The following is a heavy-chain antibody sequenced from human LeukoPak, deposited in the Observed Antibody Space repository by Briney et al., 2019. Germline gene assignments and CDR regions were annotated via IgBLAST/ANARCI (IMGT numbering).Heavy chain of an antibody. D-gene: IGHD3-10*01. J-gene: IGHJ4*02. CDR3: ARLYYYGSGSYGGPLDY. V-gene: IGHV5-10-1*01. Sequence: PGESLGISCKGSGSRFTSYWISGVRQVPGKGLEWMGRIDPSDSYTNYSPSFQGHVTISADKSTSTAYLQWSSLKASDTAMYYCARLYYYGSGSYGGPLDYWGQGTLVTVSS. CDR1: GSRFTSYW. CDR2: IDPSDSYT.